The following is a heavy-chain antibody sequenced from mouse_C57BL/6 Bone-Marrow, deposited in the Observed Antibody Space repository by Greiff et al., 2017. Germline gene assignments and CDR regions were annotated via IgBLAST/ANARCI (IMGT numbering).Heavy chain of an antibody. Sequence: VQLKESGPGLVQPSQSLSITCTVSGFSLTSYGVHWVRQSPGQGLEWLGVIWSGGSTDYNAAFISRLSISKDNSKSQVFFKMTSLQADDTAIYYCASPYDGYFHWYFGVWGTGTTVTVSS. CDR3: ASPYDGYFHWYFGV. J-gene: IGHJ1*03. V-gene: IGHV2-2*01. CDR2: IWSGGST. CDR1: GFSLTSYG. D-gene: IGHD2-3*01.